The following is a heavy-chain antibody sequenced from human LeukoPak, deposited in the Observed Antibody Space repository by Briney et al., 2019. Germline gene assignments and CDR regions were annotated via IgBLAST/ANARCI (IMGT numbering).Heavy chain of an antibody. Sequence: SQTLSLTCAVSGGSISSGGYSWSWIRQPPGKGLEWIGYIYHSGSTYYNPSLKSRVTVSVDGSKNQFSLKLSSVTAADTAVYYCARWTVVTTKNAFDIWGQGTMVTVSS. CDR1: GGSISSGGYS. CDR2: IYHSGST. CDR3: ARWTVVTTKNAFDI. V-gene: IGHV4-30-2*01. J-gene: IGHJ3*02. D-gene: IGHD4-23*01.